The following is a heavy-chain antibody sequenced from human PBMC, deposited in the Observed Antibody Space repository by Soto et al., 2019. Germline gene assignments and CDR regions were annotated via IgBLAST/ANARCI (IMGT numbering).Heavy chain of an antibody. CDR2: IYHSGST. V-gene: IGHV4-4*02. CDR1: GGSISSSNW. CDR3: ARDNHSSSSSGSDLEPYNWFDP. Sequence: QVQLQESGPGLVKPSGTLSLTCAVSGGSISSSNWWSWVRQPPGKGLEWIGEIYHSGSTNYNPSLKSRVTISVDKSKNQFSLKLSSVTAADTAVYYCARDNHSSSSSGSDLEPYNWFDPWGQGTLVTVSS. J-gene: IGHJ5*02. D-gene: IGHD6-6*01.